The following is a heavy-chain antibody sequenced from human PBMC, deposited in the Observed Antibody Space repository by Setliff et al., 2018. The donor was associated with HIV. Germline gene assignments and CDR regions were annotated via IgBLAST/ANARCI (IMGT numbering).Heavy chain of an antibody. CDR3: AGPRGDEAFDI. D-gene: IGHD3-10*01. V-gene: IGHV1-69*10. Sequence: SVKVSCKASGDTSSTYAINWVRQAPGQGLEWMGQFIPVLDITNYAQKFQGRVTITADASSSTMYMELSGLRSGDTAAYYCAGPRGDEAFDIWGQGTMVTVSS. CDR2: FIPVLDIT. J-gene: IGHJ3*02. CDR1: GDTSSTYA.